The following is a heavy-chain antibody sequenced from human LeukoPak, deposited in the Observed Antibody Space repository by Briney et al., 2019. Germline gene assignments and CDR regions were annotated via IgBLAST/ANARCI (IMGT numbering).Heavy chain of an antibody. CDR3: ARSPNYYYYFYMDV. J-gene: IGHJ6*03. CDR2: FYTGYST. V-gene: IGHV4-4*07. Sequence: PSETLSLTCAVSGSFINDYSWSWVRQPAGRGLERIGRFYTGYSTEYNPSLMSRVTILVDRSKSQISLNLRSVTAADTAVYYCARSPNYYYYFYMDVWGQGTTVTVSS. CDR1: GSFINDYS.